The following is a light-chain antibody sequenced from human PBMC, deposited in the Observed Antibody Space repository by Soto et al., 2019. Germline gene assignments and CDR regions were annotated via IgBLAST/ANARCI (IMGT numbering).Light chain of an antibody. CDR1: TGAVTSGHY. V-gene: IGLV7-46*01. Sequence: QTVVTQEPSLTVSPGGTVTLTCGSSTGAVTSGHYPYWFQQKPGQAPRTLIYDTSNKHSWTPARFSGSLLGGKAALTLSGAQPEDEAEYYCLLSYSGARPWVFGGGTKLNVL. J-gene: IGLJ3*02. CDR3: LLSYSGARPWV. CDR2: DTS.